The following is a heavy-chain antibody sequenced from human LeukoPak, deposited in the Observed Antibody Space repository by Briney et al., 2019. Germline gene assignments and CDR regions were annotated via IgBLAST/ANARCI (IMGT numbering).Heavy chain of an antibody. D-gene: IGHD3-3*01. Sequence: ASVKVSCKASGYTFTGYYMHWVRQAPGQGLEWMGWINPNSGGTNYAQKFQGRVTITRNTSISTAYMELSSLRSEDTAVYYCARASEPYYDFWSGSFDPWGQGTLVTVSS. CDR3: ARASEPYYDFWSGSFDP. J-gene: IGHJ5*02. CDR1: GYTFTGYY. CDR2: INPNSGGT. V-gene: IGHV1-2*02.